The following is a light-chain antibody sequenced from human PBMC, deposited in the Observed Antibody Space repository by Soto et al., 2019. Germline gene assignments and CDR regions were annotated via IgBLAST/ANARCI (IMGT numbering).Light chain of an antibody. J-gene: IGKJ5*01. CDR2: GAS. CDR3: QQYGSSPST. V-gene: IGKV3-15*01. Sequence: EIVMTQSPATLSVSPGERAILSCRASQSVRINLAWYQQKPGQAPRLFIYGASTRATGVPARFSGSGSGTEFTLAISSLQSEDFAVYFCQQYGSSPSTFGQGTRLEIK. CDR1: QSVRIN.